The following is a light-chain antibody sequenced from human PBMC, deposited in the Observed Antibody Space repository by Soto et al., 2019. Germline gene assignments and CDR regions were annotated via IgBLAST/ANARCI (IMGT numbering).Light chain of an antibody. J-gene: IGKJ1*01. CDR2: DAS. Sequence: EIVMTQSPATLSVYPGERATLSCRASQSVSSNLALYQQKPGQAPRLLFYDASNRAAGIPARFSGSGSGTDFTLTISSLQSEDFAVYYCQQYNNWPPWTFGQRTKVDI. CDR3: QQYNNWPPWT. V-gene: IGKV3D-15*01. CDR1: QSVSSN.